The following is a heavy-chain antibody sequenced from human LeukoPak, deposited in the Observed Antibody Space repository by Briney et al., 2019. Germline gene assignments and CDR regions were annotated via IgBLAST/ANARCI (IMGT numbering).Heavy chain of an antibody. V-gene: IGHV4-38-2*02. CDR1: GYSISSGYY. CDR2: INHSGST. J-gene: IGHJ5*02. D-gene: IGHD1-26*01. CDR3: ARRLKALVGATFFRYNWFDP. Sequence: SETLSLTCTVSGYSISSGYYWGWIRQPPGKGLEWIGEINHSGSTNYNPSLKSRVTISVDTSKNQFSLKLSSVTAADTAVYYCARRLKALVGATFFRYNWFDPWGQGTLVTVSS.